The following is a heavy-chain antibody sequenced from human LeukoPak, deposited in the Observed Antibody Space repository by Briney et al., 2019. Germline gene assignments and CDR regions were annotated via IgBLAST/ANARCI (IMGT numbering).Heavy chain of an antibody. Sequence: GASVTVSCKAFGYTFTGYYLHWVRQAPGQGLEWMGWINTNTGNPTYAQGFTGRFVFSLDTSVSTAYLQISSLKAEDTAVYYCARRGRGYCSSTSCHNFDYWGQGTLVTVSS. D-gene: IGHD2-2*01. V-gene: IGHV7-4-1*02. CDR1: GYTFTGYY. CDR3: ARRGRGYCSSTSCHNFDY. CDR2: INTNTGNP. J-gene: IGHJ4*02.